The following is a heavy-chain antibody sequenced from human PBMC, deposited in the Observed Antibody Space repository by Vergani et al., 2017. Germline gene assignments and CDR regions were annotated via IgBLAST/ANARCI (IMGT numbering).Heavy chain of an antibody. V-gene: IGHV3-11*05. CDR2: ISSSSSYT. CDR1: GFTFSDYY. D-gene: IGHD1-1*01. CDR3: ARDRSTWNDDDAFDI. Sequence: QVQLVESGGGLVKPGGSLRLSCAASGFTFSDYYMSWIRQAPGKGLEWVSYISSSSSYTNYADSVKGRFTISRDNAKNSLYLQMNSLRAEDTAVYYCARDRSTWNDDDAFDIWGQGTMVTVSS. J-gene: IGHJ3*02.